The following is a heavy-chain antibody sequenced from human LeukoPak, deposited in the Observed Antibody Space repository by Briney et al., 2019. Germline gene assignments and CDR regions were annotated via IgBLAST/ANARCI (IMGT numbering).Heavy chain of an antibody. CDR2: INPNNGGK. CDR1: GYTFTGYY. CDR3: ARVGSSGWYVHPTLDY. D-gene: IGHD6-19*01. Sequence: GASVKVSFKASGYTFTGYYMHWVRQAPGQGLEWMGWINPNNGGKNYAQKFQGRVTVTRDTSISTAYMELSRLRSDDTAVYYCARVGSSGWYVHPTLDYWGQGTLVTVSS. J-gene: IGHJ4*02. V-gene: IGHV1-2*02.